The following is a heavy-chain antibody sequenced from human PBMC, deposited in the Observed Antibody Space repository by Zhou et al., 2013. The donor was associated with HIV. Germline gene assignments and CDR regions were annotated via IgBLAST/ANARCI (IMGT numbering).Heavy chain of an antibody. CDR3: ARDKGSYDSSGYYRYYFDY. CDR2: IIPIFGTA. Sequence: QVQLVQSGAEVKKPGASVKVSCKASGGTFSSYAISWVRQAPGQGLEWMGGIIPIFGTANYAQKFQGRVTITTDESTSTAYMELSSLRSEDTAVYYCARDKGSYDSSGYYRYYFDYWAREPWS. J-gene: IGHJ4*02. D-gene: IGHD3-22*01. CDR1: GGTFSSYA. V-gene: IGHV1-69*01.